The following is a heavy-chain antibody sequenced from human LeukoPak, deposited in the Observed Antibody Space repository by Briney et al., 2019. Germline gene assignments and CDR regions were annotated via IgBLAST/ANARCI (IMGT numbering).Heavy chain of an antibody. CDR2: MNPNSGNT. CDR3: ARALPLFYSGTPGSS. CDR1: GYTFTSYD. Sequence: ASVKVSCTASGYTFTSYDINWVRQATGQGLEWMGWMNPNSGNTGYAQKFQGRVTMTRNTSISTAYVELSSLRSEDTAVYYCARALPLFYSGTPGSSWGQGTLVTVSS. J-gene: IGHJ5*02. V-gene: IGHV1-8*01. D-gene: IGHD1-26*01.